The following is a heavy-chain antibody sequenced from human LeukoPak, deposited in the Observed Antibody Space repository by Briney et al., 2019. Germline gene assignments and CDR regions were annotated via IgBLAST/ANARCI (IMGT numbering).Heavy chain of an antibody. D-gene: IGHD3-10*01. CDR3: ARMTLGSGSYYNFGAFDI. CDR1: GFTFDDYG. Sequence: PGGSLRLSCAASGFTFDDYGMNWVRQAPGKGLEWVSGINWNGGSTGYADSVKGRFTISRENAKNSLYLQMNSLRAEDTALYHCARMTLGSGSYYNFGAFDIWGQGKMVTVSS. CDR2: INWNGGST. J-gene: IGHJ3*02. V-gene: IGHV3-20*01.